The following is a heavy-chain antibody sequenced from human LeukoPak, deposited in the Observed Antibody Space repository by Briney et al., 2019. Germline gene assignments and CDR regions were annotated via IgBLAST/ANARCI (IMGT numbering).Heavy chain of an antibody. V-gene: IGHV4-31*03. CDR3: ARGGQWLAPGPDY. J-gene: IGHJ4*02. Sequence: SQTLSLTCTVSGDSISSGGYYWSWIRQHPGEGLEWIGYMYYSGNTYYNPSLKSRVTISVDTSKNQFSLKLTSVTAAGTAVYYCARGGQWLAPGPDYWGQGTLVTVSS. CDR2: MYYSGNT. D-gene: IGHD6-19*01. CDR1: GDSISSGGYY.